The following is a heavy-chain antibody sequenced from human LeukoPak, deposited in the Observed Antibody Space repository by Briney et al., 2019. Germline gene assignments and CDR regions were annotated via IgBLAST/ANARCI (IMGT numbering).Heavy chain of an antibody. V-gene: IGHV3-21*01. CDR1: GFTFSSYS. CDR3: ARESDSSGYLFHDC. Sequence: SGGSLRLSCAASGFTFSSYSMNWVRQAPGKGLEWVSSISSSSSYIYYADSVKGRFTISRDNAKNSLYLQMNSLRAEDTAVYYCARESDSSGYLFHDCWGQGTLVTVSS. D-gene: IGHD3-22*01. CDR2: ISSSSSYI. J-gene: IGHJ4*02.